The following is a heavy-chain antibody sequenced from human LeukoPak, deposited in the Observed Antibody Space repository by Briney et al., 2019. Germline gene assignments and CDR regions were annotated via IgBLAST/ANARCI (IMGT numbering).Heavy chain of an antibody. CDR1: GASINSYY. CDR2: IYYNRST. Sequence: PSETLSLTCSVSGASINSYYWSWIRQPPGKGLEWIGNIYYNRSTTYHPSLKSRVTISVDTSTNQFSLKLRSVTATDTAVYYCAKTNFWSGDPGNYYYMDVWGKGTTVTVSS. CDR3: AKTNFWSGDPGNYYYMDV. D-gene: IGHD3-3*01. V-gene: IGHV4-59*08. J-gene: IGHJ6*03.